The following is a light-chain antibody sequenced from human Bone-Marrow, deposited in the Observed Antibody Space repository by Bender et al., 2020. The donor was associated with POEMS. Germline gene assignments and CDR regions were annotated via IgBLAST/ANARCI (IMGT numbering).Light chain of an antibody. V-gene: IGLV1-44*01. J-gene: IGLJ3*02. CDR1: SSNIGAHA. CDR3: AAWDDSLSGWV. CDR2: SSH. Sequence: TQPPSASGTPGQRVTISCSGGSSNIGAHAVNWYQHLPGTAPKLLIYSSHRRPSEVPDRFSGSRSGTSASLAISGLQSEDEADYYCAAWDDSLSGWVFGGGTKLTVL.